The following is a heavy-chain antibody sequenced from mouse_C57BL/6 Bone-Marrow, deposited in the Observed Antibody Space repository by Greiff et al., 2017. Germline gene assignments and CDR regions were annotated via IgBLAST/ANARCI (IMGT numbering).Heavy chain of an antibody. CDR2: INPSNGGN. CDR3: ARSTTLLDY. J-gene: IGHJ2*01. Sequence: VQLQQSGPELVKPGASVKISCKASGYSFTGYYINWVKQSPEKSLEWIGEINPSNGGNTYNQKFKAKATLTVDKSSSTAYMQLKSLTSVDSAVYYCARSTTLLDYWGQGTTLTVSS. V-gene: IGHV1-42*01. D-gene: IGHD1-1*01. CDR1: GYSFTGYY.